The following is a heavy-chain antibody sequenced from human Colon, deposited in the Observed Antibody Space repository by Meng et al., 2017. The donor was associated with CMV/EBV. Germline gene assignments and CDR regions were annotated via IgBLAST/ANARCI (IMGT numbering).Heavy chain of an antibody. Sequence: SVPVSRLASLYSLTEYYLHWVGQAPGQGLEWMGWINPNGGGTDYAQKFQDRVTLTRDTSVNTAYLEVRRLTSDDTAVYYCARVKCGTTSCSQGLDPWGQGTLVTVSS. CDR2: INPNGGGT. V-gene: IGHV1-2*02. D-gene: IGHD2-2*01. CDR1: LYSLTEYY. CDR3: ARVKCGTTSCSQGLDP. J-gene: IGHJ5*02.